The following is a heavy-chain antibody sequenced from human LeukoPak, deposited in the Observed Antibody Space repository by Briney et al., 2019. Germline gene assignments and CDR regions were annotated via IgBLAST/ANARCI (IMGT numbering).Heavy chain of an antibody. CDR2: TWYDGSNK. V-gene: IGHV3-33*01. CDR3: ARDRGTVAAWYYFDY. Sequence: GGSLRLSCAASGFTFSSYAMHWVRQAPGRGLEGVATTWYDGSNKNYADSVKGRFTISRDNSKNTLYLQMNSLRAEDTAVYYCARDRGTVAAWYYFDYWGQGTLVTVSS. D-gene: IGHD6-13*01. J-gene: IGHJ4*02. CDR1: GFTFSSYA.